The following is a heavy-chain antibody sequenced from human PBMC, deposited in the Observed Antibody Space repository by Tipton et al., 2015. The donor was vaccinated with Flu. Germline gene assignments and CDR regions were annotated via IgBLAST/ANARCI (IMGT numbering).Heavy chain of an antibody. Sequence: TLSLTCTVSGGSISTSYWSWIRQPAGKGLEWIGRISTSGSTNYNASLESRVTLSRDTSKNQFSLKLSAVTAADTAVYYCASKVANWGVWEPLDYWGQGTLVTVSP. CDR1: GGSISTSY. V-gene: IGHV4-4*07. CDR2: ISTSGST. D-gene: IGHD7-27*01. CDR3: ASKVANWGVWEPLDY. J-gene: IGHJ4*02.